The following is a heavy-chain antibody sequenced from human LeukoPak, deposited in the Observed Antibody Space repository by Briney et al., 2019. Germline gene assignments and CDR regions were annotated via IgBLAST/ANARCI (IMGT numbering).Heavy chain of an antibody. D-gene: IGHD3-10*01. Sequence: GASVKVSCKASGYTFTSYGLSWVRQAPGQGLEWLGWIRPDNGDTKNAQNLQGRVTMTTDTSTSTAYMELRSLRSDDTAVYYCVRDRGPGSGMKSWSDPWGQGTLVTVSS. CDR2: IRPDNGDT. CDR3: VRDRGPGSGMKSWSDP. CDR1: GYTFTSYG. V-gene: IGHV1-18*04. J-gene: IGHJ5*02.